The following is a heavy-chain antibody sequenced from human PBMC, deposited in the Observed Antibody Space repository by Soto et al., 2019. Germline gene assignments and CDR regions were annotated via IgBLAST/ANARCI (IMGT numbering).Heavy chain of an antibody. CDR3: ARDRPHDSSGYYYDAFDI. CDR2: IIPIFGTA. CDR1: GGTFSSYA. D-gene: IGHD3-22*01. J-gene: IGHJ3*02. V-gene: IGHV1-69*01. Sequence: QVQLVQSGAEVKKPGSSVKVSCKASGGTFSSYAISWVRQAPGQGLEWMGGIIPIFGTANYEQKFQGRVTITADESTSTAYMELSSLRAEDTAVYYCARDRPHDSSGYYYDAFDIWGQGTMVTVSS.